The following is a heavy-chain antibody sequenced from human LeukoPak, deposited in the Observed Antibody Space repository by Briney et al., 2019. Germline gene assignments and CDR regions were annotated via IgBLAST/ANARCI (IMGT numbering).Heavy chain of an antibody. J-gene: IGHJ3*02. V-gene: IGHV3-74*01. CDR2: INSDGSST. Sequence: GGSLRLSCAASGFPFSDYGMHWVRQAPGKGLVWVSRINSDGSSTSYADSVKGRFTISRDNAKNLLYLQMNSLRAEDTAVYYCARDQGVHCSGGSCTAFDIWGQGTMVTVSS. CDR3: ARDQGVHCSGGSCTAFDI. D-gene: IGHD2-15*01. CDR1: GFPFSDYG.